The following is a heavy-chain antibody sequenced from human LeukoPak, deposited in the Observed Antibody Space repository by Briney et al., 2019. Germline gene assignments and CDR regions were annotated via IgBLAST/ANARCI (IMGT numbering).Heavy chain of an antibody. CDR2: ISSSGSTI. CDR1: GFTFSSYS. V-gene: IGHV3-48*04. Sequence: PGGSLRLSCAASGFTFSSYSMNWVRQAPGKGLEWVSYISSSGSTIYYADSVKGRFTISRDNAKNSLYLQMNSLRAEDTAVYYCARGMYYYDSSGYFSWYYFDYWGQGTLVTVPS. CDR3: ARGMYYYDSSGYFSWYYFDY. J-gene: IGHJ4*02. D-gene: IGHD3-22*01.